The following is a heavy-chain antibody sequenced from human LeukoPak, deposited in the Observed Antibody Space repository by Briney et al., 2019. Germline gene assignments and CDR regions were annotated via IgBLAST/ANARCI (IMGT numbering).Heavy chain of an antibody. J-gene: IGHJ4*02. CDR1: GFTFSSYS. CDR3: ARFHSGSYSAGYYFDY. CDR2: ISSSSSYI. Sequence: GGSLRLSCAASGFTFSSYSMNWVRQAPGKGLEWVSSISSSSSYIYYADSVKGRFTISRDNAKNSLYLQMNSLRAEDTAVYYCARFHSGSYSAGYYFDYWGQGTLVTVSS. D-gene: IGHD1-26*01. V-gene: IGHV3-21*01.